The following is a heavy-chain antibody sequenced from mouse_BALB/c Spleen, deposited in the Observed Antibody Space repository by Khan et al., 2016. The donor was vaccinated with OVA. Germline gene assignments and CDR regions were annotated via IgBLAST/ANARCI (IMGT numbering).Heavy chain of an antibody. D-gene: IGHD1-1*01. Sequence: DLVKPGASVKLSCKASGYTFTSYWINWIKQRPGQGLEWIGRIAPGCGSTHYNEIFMGKATLTVDTSSSTAYIQLSSLSYEGSAVYFCAREKCDGRTYYAMDDWGQGTSVTVSS. CDR2: IAPGCGST. CDR1: GYTFTSYW. V-gene: IGHV1S41*01. CDR3: AREKCDGRTYYAMDD. J-gene: IGHJ4*01.